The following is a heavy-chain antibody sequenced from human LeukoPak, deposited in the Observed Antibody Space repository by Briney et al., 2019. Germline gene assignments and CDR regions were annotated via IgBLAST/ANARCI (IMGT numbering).Heavy chain of an antibody. Sequence: GGSLRLSCAASGFTFTGHNMNWVRQAPGKGLEWISFVSISSGTIYYADSVKGRFRISRDNAKSSLDLEMNSLRAEDTAVYYCARAMSTFGGVRNYFDSWGQGTLVTVSS. J-gene: IGHJ4*02. V-gene: IGHV3-48*04. CDR1: GFTFTGHN. CDR3: ARAMSTFGGVRNYFDS. CDR2: VSISSGTI. D-gene: IGHD3-16*01.